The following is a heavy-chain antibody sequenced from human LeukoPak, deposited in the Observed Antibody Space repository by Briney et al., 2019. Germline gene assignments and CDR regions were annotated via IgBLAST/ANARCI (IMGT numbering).Heavy chain of an antibody. Sequence: RASVKVSCKVSGYTLTELSMHWVRQAPGKGLEWMGGFDPEDGETIYAQKFQGRVTMTEDTSTDTAYMELSSLRSEDTAVYYCATVWELVSDEGYSYGSTLNYWGQGTLVTVSS. CDR1: GYTLTELS. CDR2: FDPEDGET. D-gene: IGHD5-18*01. V-gene: IGHV1-24*01. J-gene: IGHJ4*02. CDR3: ATVWELVSDEGYSYGSTLNY.